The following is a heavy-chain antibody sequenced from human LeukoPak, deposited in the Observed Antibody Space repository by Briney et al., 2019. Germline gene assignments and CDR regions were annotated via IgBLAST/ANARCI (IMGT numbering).Heavy chain of an antibody. J-gene: IGHJ3*02. V-gene: IGHV4-59*08. CDR2: IYYSWST. CDR1: GGSISSYY. D-gene: IGHD3-9*01. CDR3: ARPHARSYDILTGYYWEEAFDI. Sequence: PSETLSLTCTVSGGSISSYYWCWSRQPPGKGLGWIGYIYYSWSTNYNPSLKSRVTISVDTSKNQFSLKLSSVTAADTAVYYCARPHARSYDILTGYYWEEAFDIWGQGTMVTVSS.